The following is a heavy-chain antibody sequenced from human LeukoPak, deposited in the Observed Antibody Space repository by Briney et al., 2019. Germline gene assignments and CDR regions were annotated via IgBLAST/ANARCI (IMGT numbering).Heavy chain of an antibody. D-gene: IGHD2-21*02. CDR2: ISGTDSGT. J-gene: IGHJ4*02. CDR1: GFTFITYA. Sequence: GGSLRLSCEASGFTFITYAMGWVRQAPGKGLQWVSGISGTDSGTYYTDSVKGRFTISRDNSKNTVYLQIDSLRAEVTAVYYCAKCMSGSGVCLNFDSWGQGILVTVSS. V-gene: IGHV3-23*01. CDR3: AKCMSGSGVCLNFDS.